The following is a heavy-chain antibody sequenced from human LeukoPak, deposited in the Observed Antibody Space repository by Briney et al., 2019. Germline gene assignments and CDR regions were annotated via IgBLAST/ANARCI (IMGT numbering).Heavy chain of an antibody. V-gene: IGHV4-34*01. J-gene: IGHJ3*02. CDR2: INHSGST. CDR1: GGSFSGYY. CDR3: ARAKGYCSGGSCYSLYGAFDI. D-gene: IGHD2-15*01. Sequence: SETLSLTCAVYGGSFSGYYWSWIRQPPGKGLEWSGEINHSGSTNYNPSLKSRVPISVDTSKNQFSLKLSSVTAADTAVYYCARAKGYCSGGSCYSLYGAFDIWGQGTMVTVSS.